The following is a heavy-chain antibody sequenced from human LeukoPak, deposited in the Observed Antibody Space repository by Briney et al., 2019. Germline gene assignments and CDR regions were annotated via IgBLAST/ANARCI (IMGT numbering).Heavy chain of an antibody. CDR3: ATLEAVAAFDS. D-gene: IGHD6-19*01. J-gene: IGHJ4*02. V-gene: IGHV3-74*01. CDR1: GFTFSRYW. Sequence: GGSLRLSCVASGFTFSRYWMHWVRQAPGEGLVWVSRISSDGSSTNYADSVRGRFTISRDNAYNTLYLQMNSLRAEDTAVYYCATLEAVAAFDSWGQGTLVTVSS. CDR2: ISSDGSST.